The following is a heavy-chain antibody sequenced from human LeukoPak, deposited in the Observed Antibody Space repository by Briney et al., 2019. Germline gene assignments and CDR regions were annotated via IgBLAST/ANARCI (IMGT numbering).Heavy chain of an antibody. CDR1: GFTFSSYS. CDR2: ISSSSSTI. V-gene: IGHV3-48*04. J-gene: IGHJ4*02. D-gene: IGHD6-6*01. Sequence: GGSLRLSCAASGFTFSSYSMNWVRQAPGKGLEWVSYISSSSSTIYYADSVKGRFTISRDNAKNSLYLQMNSLRAEDTAVYYCARVGAARSLAASPIVFDYWGQGTLVTASS. CDR3: ARVGAARSLAASPIVFDY.